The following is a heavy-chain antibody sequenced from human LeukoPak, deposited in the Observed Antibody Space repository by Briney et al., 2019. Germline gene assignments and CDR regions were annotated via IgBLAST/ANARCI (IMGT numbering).Heavy chain of an antibody. J-gene: IGHJ4*02. Sequence: SETLSLTCAVYGGSFNGYYWSWIRQPPGKGLEWIGEINHSGSTNYNPSLKSRVTISVDTSKNQFSLKLSSVTAADTAVYYCARGGKLRLPAAAVPKPLDYWGQGTLVTVSS. D-gene: IGHD6-13*01. CDR2: INHSGST. CDR3: ARGGKLRLPAAAVPKPLDY. CDR1: GGSFNGYY. V-gene: IGHV4-34*01.